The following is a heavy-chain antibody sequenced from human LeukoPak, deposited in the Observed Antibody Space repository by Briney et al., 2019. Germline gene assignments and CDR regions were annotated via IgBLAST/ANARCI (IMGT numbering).Heavy chain of an antibody. CDR2: INHSGST. V-gene: IGHV4-34*01. J-gene: IGHJ4*02. Sequence: SETLSLTCAVYGGSFSGYYWSLIRQPPGKGLEWIGEINHSGSTNYNPSLKSRVTISVDTSKNQFSLKLSSVTAADTAVYYCARLRSYSSGWYRFDYWGQGTLVTVSS. D-gene: IGHD6-19*01. CDR1: GGSFSGYY. CDR3: ARLRSYSSGWYRFDY.